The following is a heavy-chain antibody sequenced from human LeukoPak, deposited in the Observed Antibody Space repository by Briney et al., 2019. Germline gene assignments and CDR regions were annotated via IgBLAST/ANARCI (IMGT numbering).Heavy chain of an antibody. V-gene: IGHV1-69*05. CDR3: ARGGAVAGTRPYYYYYMDV. J-gene: IGHJ6*03. Sequence: ASVKVSCKASGYTFTGYYMHWVRQAPGQGLEWMGGIIPIFGTANYAQKFQGRVTITTDESTSTAYMELSSLRSEDTAVYYCARGGAVAGTRPYYYYYMDVWGKGTTVTVSS. CDR2: IIPIFGTA. CDR1: GYTFTGYY. D-gene: IGHD6-19*01.